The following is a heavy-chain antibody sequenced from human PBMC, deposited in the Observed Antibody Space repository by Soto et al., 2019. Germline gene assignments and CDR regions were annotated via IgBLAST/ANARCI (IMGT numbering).Heavy chain of an antibody. J-gene: IGHJ4*02. CDR2: INAGKGDT. CDR1: GGTFSSYA. D-gene: IGHD1-7*01. V-gene: IGHV1-3*01. CDR3: ARNILGGTTDY. Sequence: ASVKVSCQASGGTFSSYAIHWVRQAPGQGLEWMGWINAGKGDTKYPQRFQGRVTITRDTSASTAYMELSSLRSEDTAVYYCARNILGGTTDYWGPGTLVTVSS.